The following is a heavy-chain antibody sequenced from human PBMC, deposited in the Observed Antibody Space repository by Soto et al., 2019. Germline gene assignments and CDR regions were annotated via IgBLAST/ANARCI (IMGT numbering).Heavy chain of an antibody. CDR3: ARGGGYDSFDY. D-gene: IGHD5-12*01. CDR1: GASISYGGFS. V-gene: IGHV4-30-2*06. J-gene: IGHJ4*02. CDR2: ISHLEST. Sequence: SETLSLTCTVSGASISYGGFSWSWIRRSPGKGLEWIGYISHLESTYFHPSFKSRLTMSIDRTRNQFSLKLGSVTAADMAVYYCARGGGYDSFDYWGQGVLVTVSS.